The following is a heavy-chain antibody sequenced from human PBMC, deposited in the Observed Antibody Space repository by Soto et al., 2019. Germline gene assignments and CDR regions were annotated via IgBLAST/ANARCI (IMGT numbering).Heavy chain of an antibody. CDR2: ISGSGGST. J-gene: IGHJ6*02. CDR1: GFTFSSYA. CDR3: AKDISPMDTAMVTATFGYYYYGMDV. D-gene: IGHD5-18*01. Sequence: GGSLRLSCAASGFTFSSYAMSWVRQAPGKGLEWVSAISGSGGSTYYADSVKGRFTISRDNSKNTLYLQMNSLRAEDTAVYYCAKDISPMDTAMVTATFGYYYYGMDVWGQGTTVTVSS. V-gene: IGHV3-23*01.